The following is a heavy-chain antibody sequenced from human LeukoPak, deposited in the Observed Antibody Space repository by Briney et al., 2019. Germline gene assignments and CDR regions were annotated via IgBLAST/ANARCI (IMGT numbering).Heavy chain of an antibody. CDR1: GFTFSSYA. D-gene: IGHD3-10*01. V-gene: IGHV3-23*01. J-gene: IGHJ3*02. Sequence: PGGSLRLSCAASGFTFSSYAMSWVRQAPGKGLEWVSAITSGGTTYYADSVKGRFTISRDNSKNTLYLQMNSLRVEDTAVYYCAKLVRGVSPSSPDIWGQGTVVTASS. CDR3: AKLVRGVSPSSPDI. CDR2: ITSGGTT.